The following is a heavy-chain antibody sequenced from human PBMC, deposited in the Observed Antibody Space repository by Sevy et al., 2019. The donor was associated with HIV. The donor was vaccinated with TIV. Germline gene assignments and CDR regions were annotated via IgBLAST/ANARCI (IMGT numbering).Heavy chain of an antibody. CDR2: IYPGDSVT. Sequence: GESLKISCKGSGYNFSNYWIGWVRQMTGKGLEWMGVIYPGDSVTRYSPSFQGQVTMSADKSTSTAYLQWSSLKTSDTAIYYCARYPIVVVPAAEYYFDYWGQGTLVTVSS. CDR3: ARYPIVVVPAAEYYFDY. CDR1: GYNFSNYW. J-gene: IGHJ4*02. D-gene: IGHD2-2*01. V-gene: IGHV5-51*01.